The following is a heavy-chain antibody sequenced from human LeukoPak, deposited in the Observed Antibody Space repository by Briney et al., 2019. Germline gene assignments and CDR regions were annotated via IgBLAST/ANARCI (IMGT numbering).Heavy chain of an antibody. J-gene: IGHJ4*02. D-gene: IGHD3-16*01. Sequence: PGGSLSLSCGASGFKFSDFWMGWVRQAPGKGLEWVADIKQDGSKKYYVDSLKGRVTISRDNAKNSLYLQMNNVGVDDTAEYYCVRDDDYGFDYWGQGTLLTVSS. V-gene: IGHV3-7*04. CDR2: IKQDGSKK. CDR3: VRDDDYGFDY. CDR1: GFKFSDFW.